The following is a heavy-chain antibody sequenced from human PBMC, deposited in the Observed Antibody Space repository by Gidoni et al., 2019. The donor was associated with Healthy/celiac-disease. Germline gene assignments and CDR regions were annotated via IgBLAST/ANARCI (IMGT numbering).Heavy chain of an antibody. CDR3: ASAGPGPLWLGGPDFDY. CDR1: GFTFSSYA. Sequence: QVQLVESGGGVVQPGRSLRLSCAASGFTFSSYAMHWVRQAPGKGLEWVAVISYDGSNKYYADSVKGRFTISRDNSKNTLYLQMNSLRAEDTAVYYCASAGPGPLWLGGPDFDYWGQGTLVTVSS. CDR2: ISYDGSNK. J-gene: IGHJ4*02. D-gene: IGHD3-10*01. V-gene: IGHV3-30-3*01.